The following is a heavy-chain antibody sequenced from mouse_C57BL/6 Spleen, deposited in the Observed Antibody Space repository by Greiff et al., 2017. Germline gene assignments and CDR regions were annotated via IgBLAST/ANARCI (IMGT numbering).Heavy chain of an antibody. V-gene: IGHV5-17*01. Sequence: EVHLVESGGGLVKPGGSLKLSCAASGFTFSDYGMHWVRQAPEKGLEWVAYISSGSSTIYYADTVKGRFTISRDNAKNTLFLQMTSLRSEDTAMYYCARYYYYGSSSAMDYWGQGTSVTVSS. CDR2: ISSGSSTI. CDR3: ARYYYYGSSSAMDY. J-gene: IGHJ4*01. CDR1: GFTFSDYG. D-gene: IGHD1-1*01.